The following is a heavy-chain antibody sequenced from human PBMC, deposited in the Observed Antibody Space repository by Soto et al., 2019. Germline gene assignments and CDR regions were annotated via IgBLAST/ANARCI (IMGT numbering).Heavy chain of an antibody. CDR1: GFTFSSYD. V-gene: IGHV3-48*03. Sequence: GGSLRLSGAACGFTFSSYDINWVRQAPWKGLEWVSYISSTGITTYYTDSVKGRFTISRDNAKSSLYLQVNSLRAEDTAIYYCVRRSGQLFCDCCGQRSLVPVCS. CDR2: ISSTGITT. D-gene: IGHD3-10*01. J-gene: IGHJ4*02. CDR3: VRRSGQLFCDC.